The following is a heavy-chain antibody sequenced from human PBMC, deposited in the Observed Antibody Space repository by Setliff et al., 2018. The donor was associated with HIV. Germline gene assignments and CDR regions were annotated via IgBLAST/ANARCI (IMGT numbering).Heavy chain of an antibody. CDR3: ERDVSWSVRTYIDY. J-gene: IGHJ4*02. CDR1: GFTFRTYS. CDR2: ISSSSRSK. D-gene: IGHD3-3*01. V-gene: IGHV3-21*01. Sequence: GSLRLSCEASGFTFRTYSMNWVRQAPGKGLEWVSSISSSSRSKYYADSVKGRFTISRDNAKNTMYLQMKSLTAEDTVVYYCERDVSWSVRTYIDYWGQGALVTVSS.